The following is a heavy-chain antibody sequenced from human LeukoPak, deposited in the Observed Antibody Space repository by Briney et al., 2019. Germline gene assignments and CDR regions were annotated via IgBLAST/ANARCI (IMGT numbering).Heavy chain of an antibody. V-gene: IGHV4-39*01. CDR3: ASLYYYGSGSST. J-gene: IGHJ5*02. D-gene: IGHD3-10*01. CDR1: GGSISSSSYY. CDR2: IYYSGST. Sequence: SETLSLTCTVSGGSISSSSYYWGWIRQPLGKGLEWIGSIYYSGSTYYNPSLKSRVTISVDTSKNQFSLKLSSVTAADTAVYYCASLYYYGSGSSTWGQGTLVTVSS.